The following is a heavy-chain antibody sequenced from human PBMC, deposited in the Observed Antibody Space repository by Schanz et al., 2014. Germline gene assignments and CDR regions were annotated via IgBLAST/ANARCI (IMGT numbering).Heavy chain of an antibody. J-gene: IGHJ6*01. CDR3: AKARRKSNCSGGRCFHCSYYGMDV. CDR2: ISASGGST. D-gene: IGHD2-15*01. Sequence: EVQLLDSGGGLVQPGGSLRLSCAASGFTFSTYAMSWVRQAPGKGPEWVSTISASGGSTYYADSVKGRFTISRDNSKNILYLQMNSLRAEDTAVYYCAKARRKSNCSGGRCFHCSYYGMDVWGQGTTXTVSS. V-gene: IGHV3-23*01. CDR1: GFTFSTYA.